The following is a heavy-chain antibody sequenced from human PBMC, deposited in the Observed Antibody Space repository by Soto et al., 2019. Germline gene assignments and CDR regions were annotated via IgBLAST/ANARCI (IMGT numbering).Heavy chain of an antibody. CDR3: AREKEVAGSFDY. J-gene: IGHJ4*02. CDR1: GGTFGSYA. D-gene: IGHD5-12*01. V-gene: IGHV1-69*13. Sequence: ASVKVSCKASGGTFGSYAISWVRRAPGQGLEWMGGIIPIFGTANYAQKFQGRVTITADESTSTAYMELSSLRSEDTAVYYCAREKEVAGSFDYGGQGTLVTVS. CDR2: IIPIFGTA.